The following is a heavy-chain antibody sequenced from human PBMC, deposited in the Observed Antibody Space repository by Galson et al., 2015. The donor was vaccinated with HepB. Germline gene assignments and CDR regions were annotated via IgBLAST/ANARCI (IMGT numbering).Heavy chain of an antibody. J-gene: IGHJ3*02. Sequence: SLRLSCAASGFTFDDYAIHWVRQAPGKGLEWVSGISWNSGSIGYADSVKGRFTISRDNAKNSLYLQMNSLRAEDTALYYCAKDLSGDDDAFDIWGQGTMVTVSS. V-gene: IGHV3-9*01. CDR2: ISWNSGSI. CDR3: AKDLSGDDDAFDI. D-gene: IGHD6-19*01. CDR1: GFTFDDYA.